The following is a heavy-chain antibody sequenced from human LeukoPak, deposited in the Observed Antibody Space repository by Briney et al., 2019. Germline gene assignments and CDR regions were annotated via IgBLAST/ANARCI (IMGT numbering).Heavy chain of an antibody. CDR1: GGFISSYY. J-gene: IGHJ2*01. D-gene: IGHD5-12*01. Sequence: SETLSLTCTASGGFISSYYWSWIRQPPGKGLEWIGYIYYSGSTSYNPSLKSRVTMSADTSKNQFSLRLSSVTAADTAVYYCARRGAYSGNDLAWYFDLWGRGTLVTVSS. V-gene: IGHV4-59*08. CDR3: ARRGAYSGNDLAWYFDL. CDR2: IYYSGST.